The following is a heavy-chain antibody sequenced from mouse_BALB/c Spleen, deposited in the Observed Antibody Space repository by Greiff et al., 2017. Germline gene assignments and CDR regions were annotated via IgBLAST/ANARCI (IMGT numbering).Heavy chain of an antibody. CDR2: IDPSDSET. J-gene: IGHJ3*01. CDR3: ARGDYGYDVGAWFAY. D-gene: IGHD2-2*01. V-gene: IGHV1S127*01. Sequence: QVQLQQSGPQLVRPGASVKISCKASGYSFTSYWMHWVKQRPGQGLEWIGMIDPSDSETRLNQKFKDKATLTVDKSSSTAYMQLSSPTSEDSAVYYCARGDYGYDVGAWFAYWGQGTLVTVSA. CDR1: GYSFTSYW.